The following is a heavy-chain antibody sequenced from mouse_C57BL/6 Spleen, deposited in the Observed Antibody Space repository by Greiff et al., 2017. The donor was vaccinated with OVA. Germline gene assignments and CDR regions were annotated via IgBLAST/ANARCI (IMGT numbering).Heavy chain of an antibody. CDR2: INPNNGGT. J-gene: IGHJ2*01. CDR3: AREGITTVVEDFDY. V-gene: IGHV1-26*01. CDR1: GYTFTDYY. D-gene: IGHD1-1*01. Sequence: EVQLQQSGPELVKPGASVKISCKASGYTFTDYYMNWVTQSHGKSLEWIGDINPNNGGTSYNQKFKGKATLTVDKSSSTAYMELRSLTSEDSAVYYCAREGITTVVEDFDYWGQGTTLTVSS.